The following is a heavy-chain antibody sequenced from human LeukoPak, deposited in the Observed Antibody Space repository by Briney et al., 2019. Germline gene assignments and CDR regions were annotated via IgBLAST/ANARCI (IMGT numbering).Heavy chain of an antibody. CDR3: ARDLGYGGNRPFDY. Sequence: GRSLRLSCAASGFTFSSYAMHWVRQAPGKGLEWVSSISTSSGYIYYADSLKGRFTISRDNAKNSLYLQMNSLRAEDTAVYYCARDLGYGGNRPFDYWGQGTLVTVSS. V-gene: IGHV3-21*01. CDR1: GFTFSSYA. D-gene: IGHD4-23*01. CDR2: ISTSSGYI. J-gene: IGHJ4*02.